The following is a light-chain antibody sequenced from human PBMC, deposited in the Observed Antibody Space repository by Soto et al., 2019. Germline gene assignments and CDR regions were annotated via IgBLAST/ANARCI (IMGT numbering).Light chain of an antibody. CDR2: GAS. CDR3: QQANDWPLS. V-gene: IGKV3-15*01. J-gene: IGKJ4*01. Sequence: EIVMTQSPATLSVSPGERVTLSCRASQSVNSNLAWYQQNPGQAPRLLIYGASTRATGIPARFSGSGSGTEFTLTISSLQSEDFGLYYCQQANDWPLSFGGGTKVEIK. CDR1: QSVNSN.